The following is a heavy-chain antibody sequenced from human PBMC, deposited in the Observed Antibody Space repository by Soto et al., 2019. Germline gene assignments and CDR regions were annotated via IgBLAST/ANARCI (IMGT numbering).Heavy chain of an antibody. Sequence: PGGSLRLSCAASGFAFSSYAMHWVRRAPGKGLEWVAVISYDASNKYYADSVKGRFTISRDNSKKTMYLQMSSLGAEDTAVYYCARPFSSGWYGDFDYWGQGTLVTVS. CDR2: ISYDASNK. CDR3: ARPFSSGWYGDFDY. CDR1: GFAFSSYA. D-gene: IGHD6-19*01. J-gene: IGHJ4*02. V-gene: IGHV3-30-3*01.